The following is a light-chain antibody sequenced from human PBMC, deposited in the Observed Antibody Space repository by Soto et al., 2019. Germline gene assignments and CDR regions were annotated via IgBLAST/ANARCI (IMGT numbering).Light chain of an antibody. J-gene: IGKJ2*01. CDR2: DAS. CDR1: QSVSSC. V-gene: IGKV3-11*01. CDR3: QQRSNWPSYT. Sequence: EIVLTQSPATLSLSPGERATLSCRASQSVSSCLACYQQKPGQAPRLLIYDASNRSTGIPARFSGSGSGTDFTLTISSLEPEDFAVYYCQQRSNWPSYTFGQGTKLEIK.